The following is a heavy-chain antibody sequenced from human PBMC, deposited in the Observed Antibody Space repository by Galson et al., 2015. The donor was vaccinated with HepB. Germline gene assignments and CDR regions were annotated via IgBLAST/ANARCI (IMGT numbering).Heavy chain of an antibody. D-gene: IGHD3-3*01. Sequence: SLRLSCATSGFTFSSYSMNWVRQAPGKGLEWVSYISSSSSTIYYADSVKGRFTISRDNAKNSLYLQMNSLRAEDTAVYYCARSADYDFWSGYSHPDYWGQGTLVTVSS. CDR3: ARSADYDFWSGYSHPDY. V-gene: IGHV3-48*01. CDR1: GFTFSSYS. CDR2: ISSSSSTI. J-gene: IGHJ4*02.